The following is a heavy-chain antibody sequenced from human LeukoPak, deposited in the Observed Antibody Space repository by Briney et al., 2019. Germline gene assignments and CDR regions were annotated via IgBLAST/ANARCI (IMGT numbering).Heavy chain of an antibody. J-gene: IGHJ4*02. D-gene: IGHD3-10*01. Sequence: ASVKVSCKASGYTFTGYYMHWVRQAPGQGLEWMGWINPNSGGTNYAQKFQGRVTMTKDTSISTAYMELSRLRSDDTAVYYCARDSGYYYGSGSPYWYFDYWGQGTLVTVSS. CDR3: ARDSGYYYGSGSPYWYFDY. CDR1: GYTFTGYY. CDR2: INPNSGGT. V-gene: IGHV1-2*02.